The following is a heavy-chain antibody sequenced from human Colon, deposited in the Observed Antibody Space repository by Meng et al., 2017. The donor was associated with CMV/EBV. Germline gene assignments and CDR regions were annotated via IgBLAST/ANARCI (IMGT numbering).Heavy chain of an antibody. CDR2: IYWDDDK. Sequence: HITLQASGTTTVNPTQNLTLTCTFAGLSLRTIGMGVGWFRQPPGKALEWLGVIYWDDDKRYSPSLKSRLTITKDTYKNQVVLTMTNLDPLDTATYYCAHRPYGSGSYLFVYWGQGTLVTVSS. CDR3: AHRPYGSGSYLFVY. D-gene: IGHD3-10*01. V-gene: IGHV2-5*02. CDR1: GLSLRTIGMG. J-gene: IGHJ4*02.